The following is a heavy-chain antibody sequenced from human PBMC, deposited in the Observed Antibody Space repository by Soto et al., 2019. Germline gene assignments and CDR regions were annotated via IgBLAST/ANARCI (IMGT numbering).Heavy chain of an antibody. CDR2: IYDSGST. D-gene: IGHD3-16*01. Sequence: KTSETLSLTCSVSGGSVNNKTYYWSWIRQPPGKGLEWIGYIYDSGSTYYNPSLKSRVTISVDTSKNQFSLRLSSVTAADTAVYYCARDNRGMNWFDPWGQGTLVTVSS. V-gene: IGHV4-30-4*01. CDR1: GGSVNNKTYY. CDR3: ARDNRGMNWFDP. J-gene: IGHJ5*02.